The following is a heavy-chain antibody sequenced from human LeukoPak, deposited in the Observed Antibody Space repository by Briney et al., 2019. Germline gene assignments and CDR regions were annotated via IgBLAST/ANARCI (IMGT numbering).Heavy chain of an antibody. CDR1: GGTFSGYA. Sequence: ASVKVSCKASGGTFSGYAISWVRQASGQGLEWMGGIIPIFGTANYAQKFQGRVTITADESTSTAYMELSSLRSEDTAVYYCARGSFYYGSGSYDFDYWGQGTLVTVSS. D-gene: IGHD3-10*01. CDR3: ARGSFYYGSGSYDFDY. CDR2: IIPIFGTA. V-gene: IGHV1-69*13. J-gene: IGHJ4*02.